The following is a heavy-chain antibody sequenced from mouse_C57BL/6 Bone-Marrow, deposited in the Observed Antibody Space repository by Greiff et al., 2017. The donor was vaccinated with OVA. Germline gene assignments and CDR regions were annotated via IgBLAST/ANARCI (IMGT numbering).Heavy chain of an antibody. V-gene: IGHV7-3*01. Sequence: EVQLVESGGGLVQPGGSLSLSCAASGFTFTDYYMSWVRQPPGKALEWLGFIRNKANGYTTEYSASVKGRFTISRDNSQSILYLQMNAKSAEARDSDTCARYSYGSCLYAMDYWGQGTTVTVSS. CDR1: GFTFTDYY. CDR2: IRNKANGYTT. CDR3: ARYSYGSCLYAMDY. J-gene: IGHJ4*01. D-gene: IGHD1-1*01.